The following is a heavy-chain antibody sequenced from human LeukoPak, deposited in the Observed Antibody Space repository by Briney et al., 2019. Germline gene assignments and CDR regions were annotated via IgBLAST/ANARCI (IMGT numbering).Heavy chain of an antibody. CDR1: GFTFSSTS. J-gene: IGHJ4*02. D-gene: IGHD3-22*01. V-gene: IGHV3-23*01. CDR2: TVGGGDGT. CDR3: AKDLGWIYYDTSGYFDY. Sequence: GGSLRLSCAASGFTFSSTSMSWVRQAPGKGLEWVAVTVGGGDGTYYADSVKGRFTISRDNSNNTLYLQMNSLRAEDTAVYYCAKDLGWIYYDTSGYFDYWGQGTLVTVSS.